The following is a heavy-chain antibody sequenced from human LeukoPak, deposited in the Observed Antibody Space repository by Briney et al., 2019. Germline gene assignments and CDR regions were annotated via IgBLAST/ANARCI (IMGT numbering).Heavy chain of an antibody. D-gene: IGHD3-10*01. Sequence: SPTLSLTYPVSGGSISSGDYYWSWIRPPPGKGLEWIGYIYYSGSTYYNPSLKSRVTISVDTSKNQFSLKLSSVTAADTAVYYCARADSMVRDQTDAFDIWGQGTMVTVSS. V-gene: IGHV4-30-4*01. CDR2: IYYSGST. J-gene: IGHJ3*02. CDR1: GGSISSGDYY. CDR3: ARADSMVRDQTDAFDI.